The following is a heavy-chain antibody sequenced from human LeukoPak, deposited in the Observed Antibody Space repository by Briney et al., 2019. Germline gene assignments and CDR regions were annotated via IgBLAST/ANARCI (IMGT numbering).Heavy chain of an antibody. J-gene: IGHJ3*02. Sequence: ASVKVSCKTSDYTFSNYGITWVRQAPGQGLEWMGWISAYTGNTKSAPKLQGRVTMTTDTSTNTAYMELSSLRSDDTAVYYCARPLEGGATFHDAFDIWGQGTMVTVSS. V-gene: IGHV1-18*01. CDR1: DYTFSNYG. CDR3: ARPLEGGATFHDAFDI. CDR2: ISAYTGNT. D-gene: IGHD1-26*01.